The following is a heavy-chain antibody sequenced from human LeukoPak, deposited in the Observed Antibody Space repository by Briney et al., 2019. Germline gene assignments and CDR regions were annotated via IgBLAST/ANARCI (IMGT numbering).Heavy chain of an antibody. V-gene: IGHV3-30-3*01. J-gene: IGHJ3*02. Sequence: PGGSLRLSCAASGFTFSNYWMHWVRQAPGKGLEWVAVISYDGSNKYYADSVKGRFTISRDNSKNTLYLQMNSLRAEDTAVYYCAGGDYVYAFDIWGQGTMVTVSS. CDR1: GFTFSNYW. CDR2: ISYDGSNK. CDR3: AGGDYVYAFDI. D-gene: IGHD4-17*01.